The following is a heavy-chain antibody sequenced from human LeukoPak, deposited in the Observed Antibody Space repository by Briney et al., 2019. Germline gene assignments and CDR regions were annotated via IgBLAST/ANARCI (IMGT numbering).Heavy chain of an antibody. CDR3: ARGAGFGELSVWFDP. V-gene: IGHV3-64*01. J-gene: IGHJ5*02. D-gene: IGHD3-10*01. CDR1: GFTFSSYA. Sequence: GGSLRLSCAASGFTFSSYAMHWVRQAPGKGLEYVSAISSNGGSTYYANSVKGRFTISRDNSKNTLYLQMGSLRAEDMAVYYCARGAGFGELSVWFDPWGQGTLVTVSS. CDR2: ISSNGGST.